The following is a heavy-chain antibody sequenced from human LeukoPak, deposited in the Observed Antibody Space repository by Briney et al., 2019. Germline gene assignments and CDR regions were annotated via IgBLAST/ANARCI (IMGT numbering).Heavy chain of an antibody. CDR3: AKGGQDNAYYFDY. CDR2: IRDDGNNK. D-gene: IGHD1-14*01. V-gene: IGHV3-30*02. CDR1: AFAFSGYR. J-gene: IGHJ4*02. Sequence: GGSLRLSCAASAFAFSGYRMHWVRQAPGKGLEWVAFIRDDGNNKYYTDSAKGRFTISRDNSKNTLYLQMNSLRAEDTAVYYCAKGGQDNAYYFDYWGQGTLVTVSS.